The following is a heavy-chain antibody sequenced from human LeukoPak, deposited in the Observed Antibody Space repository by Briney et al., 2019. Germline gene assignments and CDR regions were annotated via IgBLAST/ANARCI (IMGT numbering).Heavy chain of an antibody. CDR1: GGSISSGSYY. CDR2: IYTSGST. J-gene: IGHJ5*02. Sequence: SQTLSLTCTVSGGSISSGSYYWSWIRQPAGKGLEWIGRIYTSGSTNYNPSLKSRVTISVDTSKNQFSLKLSSATAADTAVYYCAREVWEWELLNWFDPWGQGTLVTVSS. V-gene: IGHV4-61*02. D-gene: IGHD1-26*01. CDR3: AREVWEWELLNWFDP.